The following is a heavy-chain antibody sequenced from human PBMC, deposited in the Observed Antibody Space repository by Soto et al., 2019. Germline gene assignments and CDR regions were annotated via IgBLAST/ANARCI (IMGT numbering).Heavy chain of an antibody. CDR3: ARYSIKSKWLPFNWLDA. J-gene: IGHJ5*02. CDR1: GFIFDDYA. V-gene: IGHV3-9*01. CDR2: MNWNGDSK. Sequence: EVQLEESGGGLVQPGRSLRISCAASGFIFDDYAMHWVRQAPGKGLEWVSGMNWNGDSKGYAASVKGRFTISRDIAKNSLYLGMNSLRPEDTSFYFCARYSIKSKWLPFNWLDALGQGILVTVSS. D-gene: IGHD3-22*01.